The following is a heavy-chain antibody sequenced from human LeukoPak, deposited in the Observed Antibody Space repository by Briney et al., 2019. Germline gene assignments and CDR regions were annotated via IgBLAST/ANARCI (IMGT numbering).Heavy chain of an antibody. CDR3: ARTTGYSDY. J-gene: IGHJ4*02. D-gene: IGHD2-21*01. CDR2: IYYSGST. V-gene: IGHV4-59*01. CDR1: GGSISGYY. Sequence: PSETLSLTCTVSGGSISGYYWSWIRQPPGKGLEWIGYIYYSGSTNYNPSLKSRVTISVDTSKNQFSLKLNSVTAADTAVYYCARTTGYSDYWGQGTLVTVSS.